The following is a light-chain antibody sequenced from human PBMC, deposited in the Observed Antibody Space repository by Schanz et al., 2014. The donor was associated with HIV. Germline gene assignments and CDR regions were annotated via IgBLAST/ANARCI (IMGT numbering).Light chain of an antibody. CDR2: EAS. CDR1: QSVSTW. CDR3: QRYNSYSHT. V-gene: IGKV1-5*03. J-gene: IGKJ2*01. Sequence: DIQMTQSPSTLSASVGDRISITCRASQSVSTWLAWYQQKPGKAPKLLISEASILETGVPSTFSGSGSGTEFTLTISSLQPDDFATYYCQRYNSYSHTFGQGTKLDIK.